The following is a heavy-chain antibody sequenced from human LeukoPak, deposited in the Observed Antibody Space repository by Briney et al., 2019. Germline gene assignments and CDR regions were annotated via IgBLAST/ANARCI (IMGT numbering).Heavy chain of an antibody. CDR2: ITWNSDRI. V-gene: IGHV3-9*03. D-gene: IGHD3-22*01. CDR1: GFSFDDYA. CDR3: AKIYDSSEPWGYYFDY. Sequence: PGGSLRLXCAASGFSFDDYAMHWVRQAPGKGLEWVSGITWNSDRIAYADSVKGRFTISRDNAKNSLYLQMNNLRVEDMALYYCAKIYDSSEPWGYYFDYWGLGTLVTVSS. J-gene: IGHJ4*02.